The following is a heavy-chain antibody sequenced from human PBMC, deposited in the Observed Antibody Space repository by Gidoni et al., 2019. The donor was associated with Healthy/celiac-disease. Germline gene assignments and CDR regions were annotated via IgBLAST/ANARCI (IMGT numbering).Heavy chain of an antibody. V-gene: IGHV3-49*03. CDR2: IRSKAYGGTT. D-gene: IGHD2-21*01. J-gene: IGHJ4*02. CDR1: GFTFGDYA. Sequence: EVQLVESGGGLVQPGRSLRLSCTASGFTFGDYAMSWFRQAPGKGLEWVGFIRSKAYGGTTEYAASVKGRFTISRDDSKSIAYLQMNSLKTEDTAVYYCTRVGCGGDCYSDYWGQGTLVTVSS. CDR3: TRVGCGGDCYSDY.